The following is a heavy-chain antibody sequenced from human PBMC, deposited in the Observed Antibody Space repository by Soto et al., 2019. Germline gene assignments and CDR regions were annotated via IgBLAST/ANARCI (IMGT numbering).Heavy chain of an antibody. D-gene: IGHD4-17*01. Sequence: QLQLQESGPGLVKPSETLSLTCTVSGGSISSSSYYWGWIRQPPGKGLEWIGSIYYSGSTYYNLSLKSRVTISVDTSKNQFSLKLSSVTAADTAVYYCARQETTVTTDDYWGQGTLVTVSS. CDR2: IYYSGST. V-gene: IGHV4-39*01. CDR3: ARQETTVTTDDY. CDR1: GGSISSSSYY. J-gene: IGHJ4*02.